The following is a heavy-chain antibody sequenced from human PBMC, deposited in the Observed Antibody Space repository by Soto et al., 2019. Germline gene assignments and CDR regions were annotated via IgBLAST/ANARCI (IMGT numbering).Heavy chain of an antibody. CDR1: GYTLTELS. CDR2: FDPEDGET. CDR3: AADREPAAQEPIYYMDV. V-gene: IGHV1-24*01. J-gene: IGHJ6*03. Sequence: ASVKVSCKVSGYTLTELSMHWVRQAPGKGLEWMGGFDPEDGETIYAQKFQGRVTMTEDTSTDTAYMELSSLRSEDTAVYYCAADREPAAQEPIYYMDVWGKGTTVTVSS. D-gene: IGHD2-2*01.